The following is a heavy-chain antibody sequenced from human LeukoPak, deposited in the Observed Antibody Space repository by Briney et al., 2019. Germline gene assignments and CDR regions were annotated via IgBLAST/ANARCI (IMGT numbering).Heavy chain of an antibody. CDR2: INHSGST. J-gene: IGHJ6*02. D-gene: IGHD2-2*01. Sequence: SETLSLTCAVYGGSFSGYYWRWIRQPPGKGLEWIGEINHSGSTNYNPSLKSRVTISVDTSKNQFSLKLSSVTAADTAVYYCARGHCSSTSCSNYYYGMDVWGQGTTVTVSS. V-gene: IGHV4-34*01. CDR1: GGSFSGYY. CDR3: ARGHCSSTSCSNYYYGMDV.